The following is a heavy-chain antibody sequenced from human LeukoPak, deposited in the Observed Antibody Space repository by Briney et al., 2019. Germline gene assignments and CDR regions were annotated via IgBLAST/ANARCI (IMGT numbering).Heavy chain of an antibody. D-gene: IGHD3-10*01. V-gene: IGHV4-39*02. CDR3: ARGLYGSGPYYMDV. CDR2: INYSGST. CDR1: GGSISSSSYF. J-gene: IGHJ6*03. Sequence: PSEILSLTCTVSGGSISSSSYFWGWIRQPPGKGLEWIGTINYSGSTYYNPSLKSRVTTSVDTSKNQFSLKLSSVTAADTAVYYCARGLYGSGPYYMDVWGQGTTVSVSS.